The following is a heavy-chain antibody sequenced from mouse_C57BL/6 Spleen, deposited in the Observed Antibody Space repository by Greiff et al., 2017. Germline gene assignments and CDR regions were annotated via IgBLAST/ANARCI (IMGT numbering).Heavy chain of an antibody. D-gene: IGHD2-4*01. CDR2: IYPGDGDT. CDR1: GYAFSSSW. Sequence: QVQLQQSGPELVKPGASVKISCKASGYAFSSSWMNWVKQRPGKGLEWIGRIYPGDGDTNYNGKFKGKATLTADKSSSTAYMQLSSLASEDSAVYFCARFGYDYEAYWGQGTLVTVSA. V-gene: IGHV1-82*01. CDR3: ARFGYDYEAY. J-gene: IGHJ3*01.